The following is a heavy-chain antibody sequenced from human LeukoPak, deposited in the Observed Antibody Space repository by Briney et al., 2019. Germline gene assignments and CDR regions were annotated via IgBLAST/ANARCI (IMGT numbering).Heavy chain of an antibody. V-gene: IGHV4-59*01. CDR1: GGSISSYY. Sequence: SETLSLTCTVSGGSISSYYWSWIRQPPGKGLEWIGYIYYSGSTSYNPSLKSRVTISVDTSKNQFSLKLSSVTAADTAVYYCARVSRDGYNYYYYYYYMDVWGKGTTVTISS. CDR3: ARVSRDGYNYYYYYYYMDV. D-gene: IGHD5-24*01. CDR2: IYYSGST. J-gene: IGHJ6*03.